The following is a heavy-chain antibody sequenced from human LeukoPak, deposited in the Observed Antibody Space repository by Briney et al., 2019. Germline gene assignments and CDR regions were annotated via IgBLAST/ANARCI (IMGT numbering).Heavy chain of an antibody. Sequence: PGRSLRLSCAASGFSFSGHAMHWVRQAPGKGLEWVAVIRYDRDIKYYADSVKGRFTISRDNSRNTLYLQMNSLRAEDTAVYYCVKTGSGWFGDYWGQGTLVTVSS. V-gene: IGHV3-30*18. CDR1: GFSFSGHA. CDR2: IRYDRDIK. CDR3: VKTGSGWFGDY. D-gene: IGHD6-19*01. J-gene: IGHJ4*02.